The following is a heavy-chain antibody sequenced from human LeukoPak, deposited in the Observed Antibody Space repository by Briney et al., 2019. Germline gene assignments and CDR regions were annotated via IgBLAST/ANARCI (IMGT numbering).Heavy chain of an antibody. V-gene: IGHV4-59*08. Sequence: SETLSLTCTVSGGSISSYYWSWIRQPPGKGLEWIGYIYYSGSTNYNPSLKSRVTISVDTSKNQFSLKLSSVTAADTAVYYCARHQPETTIVAETEGGFDYWGQGTLVTVSS. CDR3: ARHQPETTIVAETEGGFDY. CDR2: IYYSGST. D-gene: IGHD3-22*01. J-gene: IGHJ4*02. CDR1: GGSISSYY.